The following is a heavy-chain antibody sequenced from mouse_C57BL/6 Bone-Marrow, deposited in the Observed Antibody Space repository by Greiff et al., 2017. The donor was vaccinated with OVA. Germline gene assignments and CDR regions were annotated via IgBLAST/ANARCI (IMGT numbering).Heavy chain of an antibody. CDR2: IYPGDGDT. J-gene: IGHJ1*03. V-gene: IGHV1-82*01. CDR1: GYAFSNSW. CDR3: ARDYGTSWYFDV. Sequence: VQLQQSGPELVKPGASVKISCKASGYAFSNSWMNWVKQRPGKGLEWIGRIYPGDGDTNYNGKFKGKATLTVDKSSSTAYMELNSLTSEDSAVYYCARDYGTSWYFDVWGTGTTVTVSS. D-gene: IGHD1-1*01.